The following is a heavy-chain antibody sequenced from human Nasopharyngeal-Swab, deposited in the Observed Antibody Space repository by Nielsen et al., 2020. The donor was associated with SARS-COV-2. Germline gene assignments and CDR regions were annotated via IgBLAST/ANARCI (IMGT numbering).Heavy chain of an antibody. V-gene: IGHV4-34*09. Sequence: SETLSLTCAVYGGSFSGYYWSWIRQPPGKGLEWIGEINHSGSTYYNPSLKSRVTISVDTSKNQFSLKLSSVTAADTAVYYCAREVVPAASGYWFDPWGQGTLVTVSS. CDR3: AREVVPAASGYWFDP. J-gene: IGHJ5*02. CDR1: GGSFSGYY. D-gene: IGHD2-2*01. CDR2: INHSGST.